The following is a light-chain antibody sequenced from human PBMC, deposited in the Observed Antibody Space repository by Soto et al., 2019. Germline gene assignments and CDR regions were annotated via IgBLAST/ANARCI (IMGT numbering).Light chain of an antibody. CDR2: GSS. Sequence: EIVMTQSPATLSVSPGERATLSCRASQIVSSNVAWYQQKPGQAPRLLIYGSSTRAPGIPARFSCSGSGTEFTLTISSMQSEAFEVYYCQHYNNWTPWTFGQGTKVEIK. CDR3: QHYNNWTPWT. V-gene: IGKV3-15*01. CDR1: QIVSSN. J-gene: IGKJ1*01.